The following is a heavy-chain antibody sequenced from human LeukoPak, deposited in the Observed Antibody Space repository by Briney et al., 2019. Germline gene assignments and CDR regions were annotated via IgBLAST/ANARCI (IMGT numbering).Heavy chain of an antibody. V-gene: IGHV3-23*01. CDR1: GFTVSSYA. Sequence: SGGSLRLSCAASGFTVSSYAMSWVRQAPGKGLEWVSAIRGSHSSTYYAGSVVGRFTISRDNSKNTLYLQMNSLRAEDTAIYYCVKGIRGYYYNMDVWGQGTTVTVSS. J-gene: IGHJ6*02. D-gene: IGHD2-2*01. CDR3: VKGIRGYYYNMDV. CDR2: IRGSHSST.